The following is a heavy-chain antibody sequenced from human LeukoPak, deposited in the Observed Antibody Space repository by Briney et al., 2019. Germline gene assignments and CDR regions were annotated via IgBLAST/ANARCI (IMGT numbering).Heavy chain of an antibody. CDR2: INPNSGGT. J-gene: IGHJ4*02. D-gene: IGHD4-23*01. Sequence: ASVKVSCKASGYTFTGYYMHWVRQAPGQGLEWMGRINPNSGGTNYAQKFQGRVTMTRDTSISTAYMELSRLRSEDTAVYYCATGYGGNSGSNYWGQGTLVTVSS. CDR3: ATGYGGNSGSNY. V-gene: IGHV1-2*06. CDR1: GYTFTGYY.